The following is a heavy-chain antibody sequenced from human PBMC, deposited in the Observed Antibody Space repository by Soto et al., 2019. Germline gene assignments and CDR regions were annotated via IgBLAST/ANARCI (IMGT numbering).Heavy chain of an antibody. CDR3: ARENLSRYGSGSYPDY. V-gene: IGHV3-30-3*01. CDR1: GFTFSSYA. J-gene: IGHJ4*02. D-gene: IGHD3-10*01. CDR2: ISYDGSNK. Sequence: QPGGSLRLSCAASGFTFSSYAMHWVRQAPGKGLEWVAVISYDGSNKYYADSVKGRFTISRDNSKNTLYLQMNSLRAEDTAVYYCARENLSRYGSGSYPDYWGQGTLVTVSS.